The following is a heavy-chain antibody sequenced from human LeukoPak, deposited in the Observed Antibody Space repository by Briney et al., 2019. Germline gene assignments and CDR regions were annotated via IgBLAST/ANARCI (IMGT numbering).Heavy chain of an antibody. J-gene: IGHJ4*02. V-gene: IGHV4-59*11. CDR1: GGSISSHY. D-gene: IGHD7-27*01. Sequence: PSETLSLTCTVSGGSISSHYWSWIRQPPGKGLEWIGYIYYSGSTNYNPSLKSRVTISVDTSKNQFSLKLSSVTAADTAVYYCARKNPWGYFDYWGQGTLVTVSS. CDR3: ARKNPWGYFDY. CDR2: IYYSGST.